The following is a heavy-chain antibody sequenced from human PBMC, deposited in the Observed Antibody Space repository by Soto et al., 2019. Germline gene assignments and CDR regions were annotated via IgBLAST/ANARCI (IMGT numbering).Heavy chain of an antibody. CDR2: INSDGSST. Sequence: PGGSLRLSCAASGFTFSSYWMHWFRQLQGKGRVWVSRINSDGSSTSYADSVKGRFTISRDNAKNTLYLQMNSLRAEDTAVYYCARGYCSGGSCSGGGAFDIWGQGKMVTVSS. V-gene: IGHV3-74*01. D-gene: IGHD2-15*01. CDR3: ARGYCSGGSCSGGGAFDI. J-gene: IGHJ3*02. CDR1: GFTFSSYW.